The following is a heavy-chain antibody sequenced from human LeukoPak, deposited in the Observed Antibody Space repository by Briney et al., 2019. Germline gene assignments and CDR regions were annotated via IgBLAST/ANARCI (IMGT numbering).Heavy chain of an antibody. J-gene: IGHJ6*02. V-gene: IGHV3-48*01. CDR2: ISSSSSTI. D-gene: IGHD3-10*01. CDR1: GFTFSSYS. Sequence: GGSLRPSCAASGFTFSSYSMNWVRQAPGKGLEWVSYISSSSSTIYYADSVKGRFTISRDNAKNSLYLQMNSLRAEDTAVYYCAATGETYYYYYGMDVWGQGTTVTVSS. CDR3: AATGETYYYYYGMDV.